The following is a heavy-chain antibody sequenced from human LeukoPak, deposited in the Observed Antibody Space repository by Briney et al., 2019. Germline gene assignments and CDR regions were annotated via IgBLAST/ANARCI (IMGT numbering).Heavy chain of an antibody. J-gene: IGHJ4*02. CDR3: AKGNGYSYGRYYFDY. CDR2: ITASGGNT. CDR1: GFTFSSYA. V-gene: IGHV3-23*01. D-gene: IGHD5-18*01. Sequence: GGSLRLSCAASGFTFSSYAMGWVRQAPGKGLGLVSAITASGGNTYYADSVKGRFTISRDNSKNTLYLQVNSLRAEDTAVYYCAKGNGYSYGRYYFDYWGQGTLVTVSS.